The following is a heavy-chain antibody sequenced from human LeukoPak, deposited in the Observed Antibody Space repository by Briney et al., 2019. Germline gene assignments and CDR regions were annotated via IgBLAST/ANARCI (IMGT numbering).Heavy chain of an antibody. CDR1: GFTVSSNY. CDR3: ARGPPWSYFDY. Sequence: GGCLRLSCAASGFTVSSNYMSWVRQAPGKGVEWVSVIHSGGSTYYADSVKGRFTISRDNSRNTLYLQMNSLRAEDTAVYYCARGPPWSYFDYWGQGTLVTVSS. V-gene: IGHV3-53*01. CDR2: IHSGGST. D-gene: IGHD3-10*01. J-gene: IGHJ4*02.